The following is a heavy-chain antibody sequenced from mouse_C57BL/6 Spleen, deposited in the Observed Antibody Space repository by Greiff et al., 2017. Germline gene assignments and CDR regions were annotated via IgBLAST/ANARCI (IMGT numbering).Heavy chain of an antibody. D-gene: IGHD3-1*01. V-gene: IGHV1-52*01. CDR3: AGSRTHEFAY. CDR1: GYTFTSYW. J-gene: IGHJ2*01. Sequence: QVQLQQPGAELVRPGSSVKLSCKASGYTFTSYWMHWVKQRPIQGLEWIGNIDPSDSDTHYNQKFKDKATLTVDKSSSTAYMQLSSLTSEASAVYSCAGSRTHEFAYWGQGTPLTVSS. CDR2: IDPSDSDT.